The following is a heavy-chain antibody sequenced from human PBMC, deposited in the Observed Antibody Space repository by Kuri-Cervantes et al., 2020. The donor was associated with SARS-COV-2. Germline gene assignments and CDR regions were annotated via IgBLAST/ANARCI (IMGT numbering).Heavy chain of an antibody. D-gene: IGHD3-16*01. CDR1: GGSISSSSYY. CDR2: IYYSGST. CDR3: ARDKRSYYYYMDV. Sequence: SETLSLTCTVSGGSISSSSYYWGWIRQPPGKGLEWIGSIYYSGSTNYNPSLKSRVTISVDTSKNQFSLKLSSVTAADTAVYYCARDKRSYYYYMDVWGKGTTVTVSS. J-gene: IGHJ6*03. V-gene: IGHV4-39*07.